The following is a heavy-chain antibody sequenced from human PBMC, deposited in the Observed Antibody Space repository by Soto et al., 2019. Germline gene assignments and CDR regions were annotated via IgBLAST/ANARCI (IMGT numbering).Heavy chain of an antibody. CDR1: GYTFSDYG. CDR2: VSAYNGNT. D-gene: IGHD5-18*01. Sequence: QVQLVQSGAEVKKPGASVKVSCKTSGYTFSDYGITWVRQAPGRGLEWMGWVSAYNGNTKYAQSLQGRITMTRDTSATTAYMELRSLRSDDAAVYYCARRGYSNGTLSFDYWGQGTLVTVSS. J-gene: IGHJ4*02. CDR3: ARRGYSNGTLSFDY. V-gene: IGHV1-18*01.